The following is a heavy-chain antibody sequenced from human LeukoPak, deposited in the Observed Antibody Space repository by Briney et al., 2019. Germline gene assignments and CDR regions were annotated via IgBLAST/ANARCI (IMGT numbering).Heavy chain of an antibody. CDR2: ITGSGGNT. D-gene: IGHD6-13*01. J-gene: IGHJ6*02. CDR1: GFIFSSYS. CDR3: TKAASSSWPSYYYGMDV. V-gene: IGHV3-23*01. Sequence: GSLRLSCAASGFIFSSYSMSWVRQAPGKGLEWVSVITGSGGNTYYADSVKGRFTISKDNSKNTVYLQMSSLRVDDTAVYYCTKAASSSWPSYYYGMDVWGQGTTVTVSS.